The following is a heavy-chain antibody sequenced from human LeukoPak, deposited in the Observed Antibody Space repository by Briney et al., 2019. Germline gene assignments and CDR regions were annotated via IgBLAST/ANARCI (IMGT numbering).Heavy chain of an antibody. J-gene: IGHJ6*02. CDR1: GGTFSSYA. V-gene: IGHV1-69*04. CDR3: ARDPTNDILTGYYGPLGYYGMDV. D-gene: IGHD3-9*01. Sequence: SVKVSCKPSGGTFSSYAISWVRPAPGQGLEWMGRIIPILGIANYAQKFQGRVTITADKSTSTAYMELSSLRSEDTAVYYCARDPTNDILTGYYGPLGYYGMDVWGQGTTVTVSS. CDR2: IIPILGIA.